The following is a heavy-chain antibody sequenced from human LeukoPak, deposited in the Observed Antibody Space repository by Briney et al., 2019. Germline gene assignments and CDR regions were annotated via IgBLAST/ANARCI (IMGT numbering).Heavy chain of an antibody. D-gene: IGHD6-19*01. Sequence: PGGSLRLSCAASGFTFSDYNMNWVRQAPGKGLEWVSSISSISIFVYYADSVKGRITVSRDNAKNSLYLQIDRQGAEDTAVFYCARRRRSSGWFGPWDYWGQGTLVTVSS. CDR2: ISSISIFV. J-gene: IGHJ4*02. CDR1: GFTFSDYN. V-gene: IGHV3-21*01. CDR3: ARRRRSSGWFGPWDY.